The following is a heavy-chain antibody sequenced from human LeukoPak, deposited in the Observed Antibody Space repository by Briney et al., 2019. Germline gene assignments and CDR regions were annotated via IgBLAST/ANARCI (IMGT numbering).Heavy chain of an antibody. CDR2: VAGNGITT. CDR3: AKTPYNNWELWHYFDS. CDR1: GFSFSGYA. J-gene: IGHJ4*02. D-gene: IGHD4-11*01. V-gene: IGHV3-23*01. Sequence: GGSLRLSCAASGFSFSGYAMGWVRQAPGKGLEWISGVAGNGITTHAADSVKGGFTTSRDNSQDTQHLQMNSLRVEDTAVYYYAKTPYNNWELWHYFDSWGQGTLVTVSS.